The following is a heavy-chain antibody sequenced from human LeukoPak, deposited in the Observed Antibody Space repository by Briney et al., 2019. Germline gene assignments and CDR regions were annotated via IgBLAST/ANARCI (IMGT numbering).Heavy chain of an antibody. Sequence: SETLSLTCAVSGGSISSGGYSWSWIRQPPGKGLEWIGYIYHSGSTYYNPSLKSRVTISVDRSKNQFSLKLSSVTAADTAVYYCARPNQYYYGSGSYFNWYFDLWGRGTLVTVSS. CDR2: IYHSGST. J-gene: IGHJ2*01. V-gene: IGHV4-30-2*01. CDR1: GGSISSGGYS. D-gene: IGHD3-10*01. CDR3: ARPNQYYYGSGSYFNWYFDL.